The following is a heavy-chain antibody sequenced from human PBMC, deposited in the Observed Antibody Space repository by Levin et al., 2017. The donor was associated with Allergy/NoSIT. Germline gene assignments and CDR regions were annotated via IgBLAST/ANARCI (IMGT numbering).Heavy chain of an antibody. CDR1: GGSISSYY. CDR2: IYYSGST. CDR3: AGHDYDYVWGSQTYYFDY. Sequence: SETLSLTCTVSGGSISSYYWSWIRQPPGKGLEWIGYIYYSGSTNYNPSLKSRVTISVDTSKNQFSLKLSSVTAADTGGYYCAGHDYDYVWGSQTYYFDYWGQGTLVTVSA. V-gene: IGHV4-59*08. D-gene: IGHD3-16*01. J-gene: IGHJ4*02.